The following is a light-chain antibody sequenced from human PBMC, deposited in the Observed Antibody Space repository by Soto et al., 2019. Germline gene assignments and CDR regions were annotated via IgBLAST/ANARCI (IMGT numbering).Light chain of an antibody. CDR2: EGS. J-gene: IGLJ3*02. V-gene: IGLV2-23*01. CDR3: CSYAGSSTP. Sequence: QSVLTQPASVSGSPGQSITISCTGTSSDVGSYNLVSWYQQHPVKAPKLMIYEGSKRPSGVSNRCSGSKSGNTASLTISGLQAEDEADYYCCSYAGSSTPFGGGTKLTVL. CDR1: SSDVGSYNL.